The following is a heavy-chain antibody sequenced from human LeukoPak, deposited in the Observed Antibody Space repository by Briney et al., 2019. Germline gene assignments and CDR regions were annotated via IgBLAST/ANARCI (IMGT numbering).Heavy chain of an antibody. CDR3: ARNLRPDFDY. CDR1: GDSVYSGSSA. Sequence: SQTLSLTCAISGDSVYSGSSAWSWIRQSPSRGLEWLGRTYYRSKWNHDYAESVKSRITLNPDTSKNEFSLQLNSVTPEDTAAYYCARNLRPDFDYWGQGTLVTVSS. J-gene: IGHJ4*02. CDR2: TYYRSKWNH. V-gene: IGHV6-1*01.